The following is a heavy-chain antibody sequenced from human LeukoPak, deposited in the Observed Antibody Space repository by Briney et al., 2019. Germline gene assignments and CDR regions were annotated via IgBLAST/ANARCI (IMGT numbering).Heavy chain of an antibody. CDR3: ARGDDFSGDY. V-gene: IGHV3-7*04. D-gene: IGHD3/OR15-3a*01. Sequence: PGGSLRLSCAASGFTFSNYWMSWVRQAPGKGLEWVANIHQDGNEKYYVDSVKGRFTISRDNAKNLLHLQMDSLRVEDTAVYYCARGDDFSGDYWGQGTLVTVSS. J-gene: IGHJ4*02. CDR1: GFTFSNYW. CDR2: IHQDGNEK.